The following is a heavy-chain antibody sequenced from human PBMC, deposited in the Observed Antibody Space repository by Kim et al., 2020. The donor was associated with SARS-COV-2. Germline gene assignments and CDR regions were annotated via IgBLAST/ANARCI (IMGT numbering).Heavy chain of an antibody. CDR3: ARVGSSWFDYYYYYGMDV. CDR1: GGSISSYY. V-gene: IGHV4-59*13. D-gene: IGHD6-13*01. J-gene: IGHJ6*02. CDR2: IYYSGST. Sequence: SETLSLTCTVSGGSISSYYWSWIRQPPGKGLEWIGYIYYSGSTNYNPSLKSRVTISVDTSKNQFSLKLSSVTAADTAVYYCARVGSSWFDYYYYYGMDVWGQGTTVTVSS.